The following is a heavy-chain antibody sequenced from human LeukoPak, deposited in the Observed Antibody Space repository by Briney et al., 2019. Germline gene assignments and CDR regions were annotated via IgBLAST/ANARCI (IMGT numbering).Heavy chain of an antibody. V-gene: IGHV4-34*01. J-gene: IGHJ3*01. CDR3: ARPPYCSSTSCFRAIDV. CDR2: INHSGST. CDR1: GGSFSGYH. Sequence: PSETLSLTCAVYGGSFSGYHWSWIRQSPGKGLEWIGEINHSGSTNYNPSLKSRVTISVDTSKNQFSLKLSSVTAADTAVYYCARPPYCSSTSCFRAIDVWGQGTMVTVSS. D-gene: IGHD2-2*01.